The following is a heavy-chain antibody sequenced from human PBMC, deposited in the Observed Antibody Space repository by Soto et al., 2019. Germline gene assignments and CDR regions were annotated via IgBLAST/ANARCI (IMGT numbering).Heavy chain of an antibody. CDR3: AREFGASYVDY. CDR1: GGSITSGGYY. Sequence: SETLSLTCTVSGGSITSGGYYWNWIRQHPGKGLEWIGYISYSGSTYYNPSLKSRVTISVDTSENHFSLKLSSVTAADTAVYYCAREFGASYVDYWGQGTLVTVSS. J-gene: IGHJ4*02. V-gene: IGHV4-31*03. D-gene: IGHD1-26*01. CDR2: ISYSGST.